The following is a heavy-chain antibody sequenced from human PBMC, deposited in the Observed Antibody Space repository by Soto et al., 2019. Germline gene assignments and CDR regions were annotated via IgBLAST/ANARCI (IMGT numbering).Heavy chain of an antibody. V-gene: IGHV4-4*02. D-gene: IGHD3-3*01. CDR3: ASRLRFLEWSYYYGMDV. J-gene: IGHJ6*02. CDR1: GGSSSSSNW. Sequence: SETLSLTCAVSGGSSSSSNWWSWVRQPPGKGLEWIGEIYHSGSTNYNPSLKSRVTISVDKSRNQFSLKLSSVTAADTAVYYCASRLRFLEWSYYYGMDVWGQGTTVTVSS. CDR2: IYHSGST.